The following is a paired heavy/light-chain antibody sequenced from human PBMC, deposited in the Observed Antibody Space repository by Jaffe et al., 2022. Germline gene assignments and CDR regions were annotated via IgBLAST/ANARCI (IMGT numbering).Heavy chain of an antibody. D-gene: IGHD6-19*01. CDR1: GYTFTYGMSSYG. Sequence: QVQLVQSASELERPGASVRVSCRASGYTFTYGMSSYGMNWIRQAPGQGPEWMGWININTGKPAYAQAFTGRFVFSLDTSVSTAYLLISSLKAEDTGIYYCATDMAVAGRKAFDIWGQGTMVTVSS. CDR3: ATDMAVAGRKAFDI. V-gene: IGHV7-4-1*02. CDR2: ININTGKP. J-gene: IGHJ3*02.
Light chain of an antibody. V-gene: IGLV2-8*01. CDR1: SSDVGDYNY. J-gene: IGLJ3*02. CDR3: SSYAGRTNMV. CDR2: EVS. Sequence: QSALTQPPSASGSPGQSVTISCTGTSSDVGDYNYVSWYQQHPGRAPKLMVYEVSKRPSGVPDRFSGSKSGNTASLTVSGLQAEDEAAYYCSSYAGRTNMVFGGGTKLTVL.